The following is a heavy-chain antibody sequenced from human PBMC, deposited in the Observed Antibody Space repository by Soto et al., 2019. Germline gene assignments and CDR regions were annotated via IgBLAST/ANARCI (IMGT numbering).Heavy chain of an antibody. CDR3: ARADYEILTGSYAMDV. J-gene: IGHJ6*02. CDR2: VSTNGAT. CDR1: DDFISSYY. V-gene: IGHV4-4*07. D-gene: IGHD3-9*01. Sequence: SETLSLTCTVSDDFISSYYWNWIRQPAGKGLEWIGRVSTNGATNYNPSLERRVTMSVDTSKNQFSLKLTSVTAADTAVYFCARADYEILTGSYAMDVWGQGTTVTVSS.